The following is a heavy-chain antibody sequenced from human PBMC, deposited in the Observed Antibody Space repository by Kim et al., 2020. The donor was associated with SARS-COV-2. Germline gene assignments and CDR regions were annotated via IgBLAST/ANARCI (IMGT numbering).Heavy chain of an antibody. J-gene: IGHJ4*02. Sequence: DSVESRFTVSKDNSKNSLFLQMHSLRTEDTAVYYCAKGGYDTRDYSAPFDYWGQGTLVTVSS. D-gene: IGHD3-22*01. V-gene: IGHV3-23*01. CDR3: AKGGYDTRDYSAPFDY.